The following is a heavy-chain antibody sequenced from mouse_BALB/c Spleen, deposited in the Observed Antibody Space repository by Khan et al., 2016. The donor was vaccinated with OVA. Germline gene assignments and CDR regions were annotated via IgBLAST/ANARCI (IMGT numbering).Heavy chain of an antibody. V-gene: IGHV1S81*02. CDR2: INPSNGGA. Sequence: QVQLQQPGAELVKPGASVKISCKASGYTFTSYYMYWVKQRPGQGLEWIGGINPSNGGAHFNEKFKNKATLTVAKSSSTAYMQLSSQTSYESAVYYCARSGYGNPCAYWCQGSLVTVSA. CDR1: GYTFTSYY. D-gene: IGHD2-1*01. CDR3: ARSGYGNPCAY. J-gene: IGHJ3*01.